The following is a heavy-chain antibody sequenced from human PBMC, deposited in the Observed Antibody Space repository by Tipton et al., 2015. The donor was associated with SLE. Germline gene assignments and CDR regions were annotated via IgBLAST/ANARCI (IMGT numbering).Heavy chain of an antibody. CDR3: ARGDVVATMT. CDR2: VNHSGST. Sequence: TLSLTCAVYGGSFSGYYWSWIRQPPGKGLEWIGEVNHSGSTNYNPSLKSRVTISVDTSKNQFSLKLSSVTAADTAVYYCARGDVVATMTWGQGNLVTVSS. CDR1: GGSFSGYY. D-gene: IGHD5-12*01. J-gene: IGHJ5*02. V-gene: IGHV4-34*01.